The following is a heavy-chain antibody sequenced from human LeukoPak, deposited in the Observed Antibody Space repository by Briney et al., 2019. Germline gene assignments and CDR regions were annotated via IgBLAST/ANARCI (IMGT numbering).Heavy chain of an antibody. D-gene: IGHD2-15*01. J-gene: IGHJ5*02. CDR1: GGSISSYY. CDR3: ARDRNVVVAATPGWFDP. Sequence: SETLSLTCTVSGGSISSYYWSRIRQPAGKGLEWIGRIYTSGSTNYNPSLTSRVTMSVDTSKNQFSLKLSSVTAADTAVYYCARDRNVVVAATPGWFDPWGQGTLVTVSS. V-gene: IGHV4-4*07. CDR2: IYTSGST.